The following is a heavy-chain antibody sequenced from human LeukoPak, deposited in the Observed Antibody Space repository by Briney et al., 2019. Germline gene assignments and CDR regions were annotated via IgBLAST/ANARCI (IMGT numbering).Heavy chain of an antibody. J-gene: IGHJ5*02. V-gene: IGHV3-48*03. CDR2: ISSSGSTI. D-gene: IGHD3-3*01. CDR3: ARALGWSGYPNWFDP. CDR1: GFTFSSYE. Sequence: PGGSLRLSCAASGFTFSSYEMNWVRQAPGKGLEWVSYISSSGSTIYYADSVKGRFTISRDNAKNSLYLQMSSLRAEDTAVYYCARALGWSGYPNWFDPWGQGTLVTVSS.